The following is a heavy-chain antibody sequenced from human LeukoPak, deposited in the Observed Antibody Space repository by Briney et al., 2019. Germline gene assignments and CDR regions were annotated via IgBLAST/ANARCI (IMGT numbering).Heavy chain of an antibody. J-gene: IGHJ3*02. CDR3: ARGTNYYDSSNYKHLDAFDI. D-gene: IGHD3-22*01. Sequence: GESLQISCKGSGYRFTSYWIGWVRQMPGKGLEWMGIIHPGDSDTRYSPSFQGQVTISADKSISTAYLQWSSLKASDTAMYYCARGTNYYDSSNYKHLDAFDIWGQGTMVTVSS. CDR1: GYRFTSYW. CDR2: IHPGDSDT. V-gene: IGHV5-51*01.